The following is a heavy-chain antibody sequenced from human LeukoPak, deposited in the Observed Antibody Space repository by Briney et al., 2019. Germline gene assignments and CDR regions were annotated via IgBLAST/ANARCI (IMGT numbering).Heavy chain of an antibody. Sequence: SETLSLTCTVAGGSISSSNYYWGRIRQPPGKRLEWIGSISYSGSTYFNPSLKSQVPISLGTSRKQFSLELTSVTAADTAVYYCARRLRGGDGYLNRFDSWGQGALVTVSA. V-gene: IGHV4-39*01. J-gene: IGHJ5*01. CDR2: ISYSGST. CDR3: ARRLRGGDGYLNRFDS. CDR1: GGSISSSNYY. D-gene: IGHD5-24*01.